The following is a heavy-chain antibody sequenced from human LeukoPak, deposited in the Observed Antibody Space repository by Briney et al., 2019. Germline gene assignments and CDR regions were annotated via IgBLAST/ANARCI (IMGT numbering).Heavy chain of an antibody. V-gene: IGHV3-30*02. D-gene: IGHD3-22*01. CDR3: AKEYDSSGYPSAYFDY. J-gene: IGHJ4*02. Sequence: GGSLRLSCAASGFTFSSYGMHWVRQAPGKGLEWVAFIRYDGSNKYYADSVKGRFTISRDNSKNTLYLQMNSLRAEDTAVCYCAKEYDSSGYPSAYFDYWGQGTLVTVSS. CDR1: GFTFSSYG. CDR2: IRYDGSNK.